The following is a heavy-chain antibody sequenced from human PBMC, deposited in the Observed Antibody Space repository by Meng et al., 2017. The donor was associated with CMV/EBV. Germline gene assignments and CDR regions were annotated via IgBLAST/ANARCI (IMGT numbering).Heavy chain of an antibody. Sequence: SETLSLTCAVYGGSFSGYYWSWIRQPPGKGLEWIGEINHSGSTSYNPSLKSRVTLSADTSKNQFSLKLSSVTAADTAVYYCARGRSYYYDSSGYYPFDYWGQGTLVTVSS. CDR1: GGSFSGYY. CDR2: INHSGST. CDR3: ARGRSYYYDSSGYYPFDY. J-gene: IGHJ4*02. D-gene: IGHD3-22*01. V-gene: IGHV4-34*01.